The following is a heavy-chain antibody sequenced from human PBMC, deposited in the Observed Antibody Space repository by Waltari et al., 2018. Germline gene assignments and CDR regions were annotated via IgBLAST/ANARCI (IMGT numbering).Heavy chain of an antibody. Sequence: QLQLQESGPGLVKPSETLSLTCTVSGGSISSSSYYWGWIRQPPGKGLEWIGSIYYSGSTYYNPSLKSRVTISVDTSKNQFSLKLSSVTAADTAVYYCARVIRAAALRGYWGQGTLVTVSS. CDR1: GGSISSSSYY. V-gene: IGHV4-39*07. CDR3: ARVIRAAALRGY. D-gene: IGHD6-13*01. J-gene: IGHJ4*02. CDR2: IYYSGST.